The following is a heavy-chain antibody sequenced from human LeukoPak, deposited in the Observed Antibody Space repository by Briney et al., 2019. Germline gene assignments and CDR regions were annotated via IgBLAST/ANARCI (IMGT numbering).Heavy chain of an antibody. V-gene: IGHV5-51*01. D-gene: IGHD4-17*01. CDR2: VFPADSDT. CDR1: VCSFTRSW. Sequence: GESLKISCKGSVCSFTRSWIGWVRQMPGKGLEWMGIVFPADSDTRYSPSFQGQVTFSADKSISTAYLQWSSLKASDSAMYYCARHGGAFDYWGQGTLVTVSS. CDR3: ARHGGAFDY. J-gene: IGHJ4*02.